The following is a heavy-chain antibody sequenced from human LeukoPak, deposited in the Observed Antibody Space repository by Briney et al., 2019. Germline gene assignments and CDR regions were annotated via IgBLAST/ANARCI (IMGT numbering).Heavy chain of an antibody. V-gene: IGHV3-21*01. D-gene: IGHD3-9*01. CDR1: GFTFSSYS. CDR2: ISSSSSYI. Sequence: GGSLRLSCAASGFTFSSYSMNWVRQAPGKGLEWVSSISSSSSYIYYADSVKGRFTISRDNAKNSLYLQMNSLRAEDTAVYYCARELFANYDILTGYMDVWGQGTTVTVSS. J-gene: IGHJ6*02. CDR3: ARELFANYDILTGYMDV.